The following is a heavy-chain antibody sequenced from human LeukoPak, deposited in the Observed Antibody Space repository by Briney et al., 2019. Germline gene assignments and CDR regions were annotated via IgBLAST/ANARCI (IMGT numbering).Heavy chain of an antibody. CDR2: IYYSGST. CDR1: GGSISSSYYY. D-gene: IGHD2-15*01. V-gene: IGHV4-39*07. CDR3: AREGPNCSGGSCYTNWFDP. J-gene: IGHJ5*02. Sequence: SETLSLTCTVSGGSISSSYYYWGWIRQPPGKGLEWIGSIYYSGSTYYNPSLKSRVTISVDTSKNQFSLKLSSVTAADTAVYYCAREGPNCSGGSCYTNWFDPWGQGTLVTVSS.